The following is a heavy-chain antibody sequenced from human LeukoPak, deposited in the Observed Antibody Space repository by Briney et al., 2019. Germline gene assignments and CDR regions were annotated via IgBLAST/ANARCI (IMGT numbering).Heavy chain of an antibody. CDR1: GFTFSSYA. Sequence: TGGSLRLSCSASGFTFSSYAMHWVRQAPGKGLEYVSAISSNGGSTYYADSVKGRFTISRDNSKNTLHLQMNSLRAEDTAVYYCARDPPMYYYDEPGSRDAFDIWGQGTMASVSS. CDR3: ARDPPMYYYDEPGSRDAFDI. D-gene: IGHD3-22*01. V-gene: IGHV3-64*04. J-gene: IGHJ3*02. CDR2: ISSNGGST.